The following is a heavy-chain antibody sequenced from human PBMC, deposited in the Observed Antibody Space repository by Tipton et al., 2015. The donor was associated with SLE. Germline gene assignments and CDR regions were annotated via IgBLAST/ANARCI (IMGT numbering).Heavy chain of an antibody. J-gene: IGHJ6*02. D-gene: IGHD4-17*01. CDR1: GFTFDDYA. V-gene: IGHV3-9*01. CDR2: ISWNSGSI. Sequence: SPRLSCAASGFTFDDYAMHWVRQAPGKGLEWVSGISWNSGSIGYADSVKGRFTISRDNAKNSLYLQMNSLRAEDTALYYCAKDFGDYENYYYGMDVWGQGTTVTVSS. CDR3: AKDFGDYENYYYGMDV.